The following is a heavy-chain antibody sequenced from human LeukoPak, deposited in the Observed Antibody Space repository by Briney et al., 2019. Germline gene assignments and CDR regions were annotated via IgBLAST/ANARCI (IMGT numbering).Heavy chain of an antibody. CDR3: ATDSGYDEYGRTNYYYYGMDV. D-gene: IGHD5-12*01. CDR1: GYTLTELS. CDR2: FDPEDGET. J-gene: IGHJ6*02. V-gene: IGHV1-24*01. Sequence: GASVNVSCKVSGYTLTELSMHWVRQAPGKGLEWMGGFDPEDGETIYAQKFQGRVTMTEDTSTDTAYMELSSLRSEDTAVYYCATDSGYDEYGRTNYYYYGMDVWGQGTTVTVSS.